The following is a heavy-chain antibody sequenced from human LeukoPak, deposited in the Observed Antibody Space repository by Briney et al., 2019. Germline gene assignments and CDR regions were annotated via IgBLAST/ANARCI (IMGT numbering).Heavy chain of an antibody. CDR1: GFTFSDYY. D-gene: IGHD3-22*01. CDR2: ISSSGSTI. CDR3: ARTSYYYDSSGYFRSGNWFDP. V-gene: IGHV3-11*01. J-gene: IGHJ5*02. Sequence: EAGGSLRPSCAASGFTFSDYYISWIRQAPGKGLEWVSYISSSGSTIYYADSVKGRFTISRDNAKNSLYLQMNSLRAEDTAVYYCARTSYYYDSSGYFRSGNWFDPWGQGTLVTVSS.